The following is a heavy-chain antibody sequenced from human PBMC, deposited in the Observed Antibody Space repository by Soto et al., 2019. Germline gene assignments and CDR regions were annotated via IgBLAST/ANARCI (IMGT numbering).Heavy chain of an antibody. D-gene: IGHD3-10*01. CDR3: ARESAGSGAKNWFDP. J-gene: IGHJ5*02. Sequence: QVQLRESGPGLVKPSETLSLTCTVSGGSISTYYWSWIRQPPGKGLEWIGYIYYSGHTYYNPSLQSRVTMSVDTSRNQLLLQLNSVTAADTAVYYCARESAGSGAKNWFDPWGQGTLVTVSS. CDR1: GGSISTYY. CDR2: IYYSGHT. V-gene: IGHV4-59*01.